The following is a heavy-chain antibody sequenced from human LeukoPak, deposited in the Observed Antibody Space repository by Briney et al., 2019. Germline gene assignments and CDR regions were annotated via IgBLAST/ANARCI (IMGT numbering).Heavy chain of an antibody. CDR3: AKGGVPVVSPAVN. D-gene: IGHD2-2*01. V-gene: IGHV3-48*02. CDR1: GFTFCDFD. Sequence: GGSLRLSRSASGFTFCDFDMNWVRQAPGKGLEWISYISTTGSTIFYADSVKGRFTISRDNAKISLFLQMNSLRDEDTAVYYCAKGGVPVVSPAVNWGQGTLVTVSS. CDR2: ISTTGSTI. J-gene: IGHJ4*02.